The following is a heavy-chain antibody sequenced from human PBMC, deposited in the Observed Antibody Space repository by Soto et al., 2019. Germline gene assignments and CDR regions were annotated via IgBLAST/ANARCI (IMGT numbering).Heavy chain of an antibody. CDR2: IKHDGSER. CDR3: ARVVQSISGAFDY. CDR1: GITFSDYW. Sequence: EVQLVESGGGLVQPGGSLRLSCVASGITFSDYWMTWVRQAPGKGLEWVANIKHDGSERYYVDSVKGRFTSSRDNAKNSLYLQMNSLTVEDTAVYYCARVVQSISGAFDYWGQGTLVTVSS. J-gene: IGHJ4*02. V-gene: IGHV3-7*01.